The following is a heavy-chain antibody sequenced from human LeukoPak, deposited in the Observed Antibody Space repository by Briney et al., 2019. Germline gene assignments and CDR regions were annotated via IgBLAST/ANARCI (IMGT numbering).Heavy chain of an antibody. D-gene: IGHD6-19*01. CDR1: GYSISSGYY. V-gene: IGHV4-38-2*02. J-gene: IGHJ5*02. CDR2: IYHSGST. CDR3: ARRGRYSSGSRPNWFDP. Sequence: PSETLSLTCTVSGYSISSGYYWGWIRQPPGKGLEWIGSIYHSGSTYYNPSLKSRVTISVDTSKNQFSLKLSSVTAADTAVYYCARRGRYSSGSRPNWFDPWGQGTLVTVSS.